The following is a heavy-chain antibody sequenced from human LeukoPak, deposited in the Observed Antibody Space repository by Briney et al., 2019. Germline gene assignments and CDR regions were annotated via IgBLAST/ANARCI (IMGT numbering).Heavy chain of an antibody. J-gene: IGHJ3*01. Sequence: SETLSLTCTVSGYSIGSGYFWGWVRQPPGKALEWVGSVFHTGTTYYSPSLDGRVTILVNTSRNLFSLRLNSVSASDTAHYLCARHHWADAFDCWGQGTVVTVSS. D-gene: IGHD7-27*01. CDR1: GYSIGSGYF. V-gene: IGHV4-38-2*02. CDR2: VFHTGTT. CDR3: ARHHWADAFDC.